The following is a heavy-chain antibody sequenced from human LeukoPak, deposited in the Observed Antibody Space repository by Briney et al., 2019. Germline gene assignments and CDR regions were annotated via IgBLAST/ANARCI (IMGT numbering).Heavy chain of an antibody. CDR1: GFTFSSYG. Sequence: GGSLRLSCAASGFTFSSYGMHWVRQAPGKGLEWVSFIRYDGSNKYYADSVKGRFTISRDNPKNTLYLQMNSLRAEDTAVYYCAKDGGLAGGYCSSTSCYPGRYLDPWGQGTLVTVSS. CDR2: IRYDGSNK. CDR3: AKDGGLAGGYCSSTSCYPGRYLDP. D-gene: IGHD2-2*01. J-gene: IGHJ5*02. V-gene: IGHV3-30*02.